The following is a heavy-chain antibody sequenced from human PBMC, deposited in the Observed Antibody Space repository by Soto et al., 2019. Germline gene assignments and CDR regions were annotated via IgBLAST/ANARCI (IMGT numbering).Heavy chain of an antibody. CDR1: GYTFTSYG. CDR3: ARDLYITGTTGYDY. Sequence: ASVKVSCKASGYTFTSYGISWVRQAPGQGLEWMGWISAYNGNTNYAQKLQGRVTMTTDTSTSTAYMELRSLRSDDTAVYYCARDLYITGTTGYDYWGKGTLVTVSS. V-gene: IGHV1-18*01. J-gene: IGHJ4*02. CDR2: ISAYNGNT. D-gene: IGHD1-7*01.